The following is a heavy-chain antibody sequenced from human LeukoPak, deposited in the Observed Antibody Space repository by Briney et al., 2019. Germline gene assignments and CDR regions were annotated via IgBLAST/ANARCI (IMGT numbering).Heavy chain of an antibody. D-gene: IGHD5-18*01. CDR3: AKDLTSYGPH. Sequence: SGGSLRLSGAAAGFTFSSYGMHWLRPAPGKGLEWVAYLRTDRSNKYYSDSVQGRFPTPRDNSKTTLYLRMHSLRAEDTAGYYCAKDLTSYGPHWGQGTLVTVSS. CDR2: LRTDRSNK. CDR1: GFTFSSYG. J-gene: IGHJ4*02. V-gene: IGHV3-30*02.